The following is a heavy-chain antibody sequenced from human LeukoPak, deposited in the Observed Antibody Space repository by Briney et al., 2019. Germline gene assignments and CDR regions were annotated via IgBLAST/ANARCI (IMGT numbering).Heavy chain of an antibody. V-gene: IGHV3-23*01. J-gene: IGHJ4*02. CDR1: GFTFSSYA. CDR3: ARGRSVLRYFDWLFDY. D-gene: IGHD3-9*01. Sequence: GGSLRLSCAASGFTFSSYAMSWVRQAPGKGLEWVSAISGSGGSTYYADSVKGRFTISRDNSKNTLYLQMNSLRAEDTAVYYCARGRSVLRYFDWLFDYWGQGTLVTVSS. CDR2: ISGSGGST.